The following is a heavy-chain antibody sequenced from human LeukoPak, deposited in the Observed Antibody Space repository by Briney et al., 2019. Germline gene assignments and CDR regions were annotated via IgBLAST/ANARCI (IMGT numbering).Heavy chain of an antibody. CDR3: ARGNRGQLWLPGYVGFL. Sequence: GGSLRLSCAASGFTFSTCAMSWVRQAPGKGLEWVSTISGGGRSTDYADSVKGHFTISRDNSKNTLYLLMNSLRAEDTAVYYCARGNRGQLWLPGYVGFLWGQGTLVTVSS. J-gene: IGHJ4*02. V-gene: IGHV3-23*01. CDR1: GFTFSTCA. D-gene: IGHD5-18*01. CDR2: ISGGGRST.